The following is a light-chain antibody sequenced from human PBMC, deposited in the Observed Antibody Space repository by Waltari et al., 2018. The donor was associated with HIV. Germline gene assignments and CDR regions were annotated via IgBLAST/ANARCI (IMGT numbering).Light chain of an antibody. CDR2: TNN. V-gene: IGLV1-47*01. CDR3: AAWDASLSVV. Sequence: QSVLTQPPSASGTPGQRVTISCSGSSSNIGRNYVYWYQQLPGTATKLLIYTNNQRPSGVPDRFSGSKSGTSASLAISGLRSEDEADYYCAAWDASLSVVFGGGTKLTVL. CDR1: SSNIGRNY. J-gene: IGLJ2*01.